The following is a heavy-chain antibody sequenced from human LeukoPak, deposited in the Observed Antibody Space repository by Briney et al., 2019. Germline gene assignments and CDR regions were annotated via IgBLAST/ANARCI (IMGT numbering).Heavy chain of an antibody. J-gene: IGHJ4*02. CDR3: ARGRYGGYFY. V-gene: IGHV4-34*01. D-gene: IGHD5-12*01. Sequence: SETLSLTCAVYGGSFSGYYWSWIRQPPGKGLEWIGEINHSGSTNYNPSLKSRVTISVDTSKNQFSLKLSSVTAADTAVYYCARGRYGGYFYWGQGTLVTVSS. CDR2: INHSGST. CDR1: GGSFSGYY.